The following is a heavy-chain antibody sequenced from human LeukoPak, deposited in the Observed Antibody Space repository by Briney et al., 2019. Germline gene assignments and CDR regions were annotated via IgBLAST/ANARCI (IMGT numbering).Heavy chain of an antibody. V-gene: IGHV3-15*01. CDR3: VIDNLDQSGWLGYFQH. CDR1: GFIFSKAW. D-gene: IGHD6-19*01. J-gene: IGHJ1*01. Sequence: GGSLRLSCATSGFIFSKAWMSWVRRAPGKGRDWVGRIKRETDGGTTDYAAPVKGRFTISRDDSKNTLYLQMNSLKTEDTAVYYCVIDNLDQSGWLGYFQHWGQGTLVTVSS. CDR2: IKRETDGGTT.